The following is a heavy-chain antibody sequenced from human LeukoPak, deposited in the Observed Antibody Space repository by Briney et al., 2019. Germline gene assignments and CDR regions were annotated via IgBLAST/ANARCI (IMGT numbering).Heavy chain of an antibody. CDR2: IIPIFGTA. V-gene: IGHV1-69*06. CDR1: GGTFSSYA. J-gene: IGHJ4*02. D-gene: IGHD6-6*01. CDR3: AREQSGSYYFDY. Sequence: GASVKVSCKASGGTFSSYAISWVRQAPGQGLEWMGGIIPIFGTANYAQKFRGRVTITADKSTRTAYMELSSLRSEDTAVYYCAREQSGSYYFDYWGQGTLVTVSS.